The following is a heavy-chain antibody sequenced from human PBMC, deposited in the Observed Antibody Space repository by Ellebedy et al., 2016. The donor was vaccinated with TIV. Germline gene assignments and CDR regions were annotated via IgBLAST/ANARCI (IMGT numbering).Heavy chain of an antibody. J-gene: IGHJ4*02. D-gene: IGHD2-2*01. CDR1: GCTFSSYA. Sequence: SVKVSXXASGCTFSSYAISWVRQAPGQGLEWMGGIIPIFGTANYAQKFQGRVTITADESTSTAYMELSSLRSEDTAVYYCARTYCSSTSCYTRGLDYWGQGTLVTVSS. CDR3: ARTYCSSTSCYTRGLDY. V-gene: IGHV1-69*13. CDR2: IIPIFGTA.